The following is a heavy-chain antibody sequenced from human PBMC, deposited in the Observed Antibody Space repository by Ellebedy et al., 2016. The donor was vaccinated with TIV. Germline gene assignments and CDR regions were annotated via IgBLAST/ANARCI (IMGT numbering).Heavy chain of an antibody. Sequence: GESLKISCAASGFTFSSYSMNWVRQAPGKGLEWVSYFSSTSSTIYYADSVKGRFTISRDNAKNSLDLQMNSLRDEDTAVYYCVRGRYDSRYWGQGTLVTVSS. CDR3: VRGRYDSRY. CDR1: GFTFSSYS. V-gene: IGHV3-48*02. J-gene: IGHJ4*02. CDR2: FSSTSSTI. D-gene: IGHD3-22*01.